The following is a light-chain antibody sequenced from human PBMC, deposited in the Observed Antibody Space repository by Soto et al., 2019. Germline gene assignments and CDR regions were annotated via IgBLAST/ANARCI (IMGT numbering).Light chain of an antibody. CDR1: QSVRSW. Sequence: DIQMTQSPYTLSASVGDRVTITCRASQSVRSWLAWYQQKPGRAPKLLIYDASSLESGVPSRFNCSGSGTEITLTLRKLPPDDFATYYCQLYDNYPLTFGGGTKRE. V-gene: IGKV1-5*01. J-gene: IGKJ4*01. CDR3: QLYDNYPLT. CDR2: DAS.